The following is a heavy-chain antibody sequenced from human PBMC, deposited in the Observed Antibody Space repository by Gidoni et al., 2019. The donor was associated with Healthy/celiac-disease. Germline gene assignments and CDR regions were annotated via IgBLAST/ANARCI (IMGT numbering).Heavy chain of an antibody. CDR3: ASQGGRFNPKNDP. V-gene: IGHV4-39*01. CDR1: GGSISSSSYY. Sequence: QLQLQESGPGLVKPSETLSLTCTVSGGSISSSSYYWGWIRQPPGKGLELIGSIYYSGSTYYNPSLKIRVTISVDTSKNQFSLKLSSVTAADTAVYYCASQGGRFNPKNDPWGQGTLVTVSS. CDR2: IYYSGST. D-gene: IGHD3-3*01. J-gene: IGHJ5*02.